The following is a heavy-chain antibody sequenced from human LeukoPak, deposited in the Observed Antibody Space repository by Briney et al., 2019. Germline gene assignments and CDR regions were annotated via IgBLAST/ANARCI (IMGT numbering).Heavy chain of an antibody. D-gene: IGHD1-1*01. CDR3: ARETGTGYLDY. CDR2: IKQDGSEK. J-gene: IGHJ4*02. Sequence: GGSLRLSCAASGFTFSSYWMSWVRQAPGKGLEWVANIKQDGSEKYYVDSVKGRFTISRDNAKNSLYLQMSSLRAEDTAVYYCARETGTGYLDYWGQGTLVTVSS. CDR1: GFTFSSYW. V-gene: IGHV3-7*01.